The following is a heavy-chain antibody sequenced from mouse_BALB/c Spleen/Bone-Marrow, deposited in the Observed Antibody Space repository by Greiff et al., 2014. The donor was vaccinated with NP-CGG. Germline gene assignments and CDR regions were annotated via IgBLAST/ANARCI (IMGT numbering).Heavy chain of an antibody. CDR3: ARNDGYS. Sequence: QVHVKQSGPELVKPGASVKISCKPSGYAFSSSWMNWVKQRPGQGLEWIGRIYPGDGDTNYNGKFKGKATLTADKSSSTAYMQLSSLTAVDSAVYFCARNDGYSWGQGTLVTVSA. D-gene: IGHD2-3*01. V-gene: IGHV1-82*01. CDR2: IYPGDGDT. CDR1: GYAFSSSW. J-gene: IGHJ3*01.